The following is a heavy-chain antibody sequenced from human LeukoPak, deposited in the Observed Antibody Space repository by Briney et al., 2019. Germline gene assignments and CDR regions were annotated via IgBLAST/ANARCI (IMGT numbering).Heavy chain of an antibody. CDR3: ARAYLYYDSSGYHDAFDI. J-gene: IGHJ3*02. CDR2: IYTSGST. D-gene: IGHD3-22*01. Sequence: TSSETLSLTCTVSGGSISSGSYYWSWIRQPAGKGLEWIGRIYTSGSTNYNPSLKSRVTISVDTSKNQFSLKLSSVTAADTAVYYCARAYLYYDSSGYHDAFDIWGQGTMITVSS. V-gene: IGHV4-61*02. CDR1: GGSISSGSYY.